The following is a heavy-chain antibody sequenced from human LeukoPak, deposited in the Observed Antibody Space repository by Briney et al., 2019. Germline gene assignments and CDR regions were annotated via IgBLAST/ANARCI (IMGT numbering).Heavy chain of an antibody. CDR1: GGSIKNYF. V-gene: IGHV4-59*01. Sequence: SETLSLTCTVSGGSIKNYFWNWVRRPPGKGLEWIGYIYSSGTTYYNPSLESRLTISLDTSKNHFSLQLSSVTAADTAVYYCARTDYGGNSAAFGVWGQGTMVTVSS. CDR3: ARTDYGGNSAAFGV. D-gene: IGHD4-23*01. J-gene: IGHJ3*01. CDR2: IYSSGTT.